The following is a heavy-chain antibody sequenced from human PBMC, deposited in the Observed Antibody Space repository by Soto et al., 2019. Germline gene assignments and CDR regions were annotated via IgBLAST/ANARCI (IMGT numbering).Heavy chain of an antibody. J-gene: IGHJ6*02. D-gene: IGHD5-12*01. CDR2: IKSKTDGGTT. V-gene: IGHV3-15*01. CDR1: GFTISNAW. Sequence: PGGSLRLSCAASGFTISNAWMSWVRQAPGNGLEWVGRIKSKTDGGTTDYAAPVKGRFTISRDDSKNTLYLQMNSLKTEDTAVYYCTTDSGYESYYYYGMDVWGQGTTVTVSS. CDR3: TTDSGYESYYYYGMDV.